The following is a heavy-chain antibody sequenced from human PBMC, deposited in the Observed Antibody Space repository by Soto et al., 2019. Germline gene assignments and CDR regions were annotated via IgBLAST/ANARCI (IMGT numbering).Heavy chain of an antibody. CDR3: ARDDYYDFWSGWDYYYYGMDV. J-gene: IGHJ6*02. Sequence: GGSLRLSCAASGFTFSSRGMHWVRQAPGKGLEWVAVISYDGSTKYYADSVKGRFTISRDNSKNTLYLQMNSLRAEDTAVYYCARDDYYDFWSGWDYYYYGMDVWGQGTTVTVSS. V-gene: IGHV3-30*03. D-gene: IGHD3-3*01. CDR1: GFTFSSRG. CDR2: ISYDGSTK.